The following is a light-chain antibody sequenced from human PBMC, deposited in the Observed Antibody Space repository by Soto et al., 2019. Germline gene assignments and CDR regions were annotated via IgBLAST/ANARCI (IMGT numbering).Light chain of an antibody. J-gene: IGKJ1*01. CDR3: QQYNIWPPIT. Sequence: EIVMTQSPATLSVSPGERATLSCRASQSVSSNLAWYQQKPGQAPRLLIYGAYTRAAGVPARFSGSGSGTESTLTITSLQSEDIALYYCQQYNIWPPITFGQGTKVDIK. CDR2: GAY. CDR1: QSVSSN. V-gene: IGKV3-15*01.